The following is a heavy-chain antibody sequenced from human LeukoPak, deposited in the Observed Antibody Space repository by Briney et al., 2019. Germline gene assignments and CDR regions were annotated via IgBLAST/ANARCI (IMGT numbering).Heavy chain of an antibody. D-gene: IGHD2-2*01. CDR3: SRLRVVVVPAAMVDYYYYYYMDV. Sequence: SETLSLTCTVSGGSISSYYWSWIRQPPRKGLEWIGYIYTSGSTNYNPSLKSRVTISVDTSKNQFSLKLSSVTAADTAVYYCSRLRVVVVPAAMVDYYYYYYMDVWGKGTTVTVSS. CDR2: IYTSGST. CDR1: GGSISSYY. V-gene: IGHV4-4*09. J-gene: IGHJ6*03.